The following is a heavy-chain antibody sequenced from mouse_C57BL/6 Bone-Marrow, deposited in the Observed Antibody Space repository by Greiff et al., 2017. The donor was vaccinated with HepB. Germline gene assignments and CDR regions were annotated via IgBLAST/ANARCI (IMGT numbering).Heavy chain of an antibody. V-gene: IGHV1-81*01. CDR1: GYTFTSYG. CDR3: ARPYYYGSSAGFAY. J-gene: IGHJ3*01. Sequence: VKLQESGAELARPGASVKLSCKASGYTFTSYGISWVKQRTGQGLEWIGEIYPRSGNTYYNEKFKGKATLTADKSSSTAYMELRSLTSEDSAVYFCARPYYYGSSAGFAYWGQGTLVTVSA. D-gene: IGHD1-1*01. CDR2: IYPRSGNT.